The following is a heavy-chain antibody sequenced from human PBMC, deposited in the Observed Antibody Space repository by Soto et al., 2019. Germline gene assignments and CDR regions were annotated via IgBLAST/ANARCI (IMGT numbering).Heavy chain of an antibody. CDR1: GGSVSSGSYY. J-gene: IGHJ6*02. V-gene: IGHV4-61*01. CDR3: ARVKITGTTAYYYYGMDV. Sequence: SETLSLTCTVSGGSVSSGSYYWSWIRQPPGKGLEWIGEINHSGSTNYNPSLKSRVTISVDTSKNQFSLKLSSVTAADTAVYYCARVKITGTTAYYYYGMDVWGQGTTVTVSS. D-gene: IGHD1-20*01. CDR2: INHSGST.